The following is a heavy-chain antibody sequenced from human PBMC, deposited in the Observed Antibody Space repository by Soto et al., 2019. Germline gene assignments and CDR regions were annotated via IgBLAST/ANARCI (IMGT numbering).Heavy chain of an antibody. CDR3: ARGGLPGIVGATVDY. D-gene: IGHD1-26*01. CDR2: INPNSGGT. V-gene: IGHV1-2*04. J-gene: IGHJ4*02. Sequence: ASVKVSCKASGYTFTGYYIHWVRQAPGQGLEWMGWINPNSGGTNYAQKFQGWVTMTRDTSISTAYMELSRLRSDDTAVYYCARGGLPGIVGATVDYWGQGTLVTVSS. CDR1: GYTFTGYY.